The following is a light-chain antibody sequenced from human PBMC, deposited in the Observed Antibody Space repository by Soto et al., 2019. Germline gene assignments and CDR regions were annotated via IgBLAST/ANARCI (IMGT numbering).Light chain of an antibody. V-gene: IGLV1-51*01. CDR3: ATWDSSLSAVV. CDR2: DNN. Sequence: QSVLTQPPSVSAAPGQKVTISCSGSSSNIGNNYVSWYQQLPGTAPKLPIYDNNKRPSGIPDRFSGSKSDTSATLGITGLQTGDEADYYCATWDSSLSAVVFGGGTKLTVL. CDR1: SSNIGNNY. J-gene: IGLJ2*01.